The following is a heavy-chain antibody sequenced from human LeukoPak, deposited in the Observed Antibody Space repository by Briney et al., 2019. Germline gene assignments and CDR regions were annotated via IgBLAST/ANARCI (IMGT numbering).Heavy chain of an antibody. Sequence: GGSLRLSCAASGFTFSSYGMHWVRQAPGKGLEWVAFIRYDGSNKYYADSVKGRFTISRDNSKNTLYLQMNSLRAEDTAVYYCARVSIAARRGIDYWGQGTLVTVSS. V-gene: IGHV3-30*02. D-gene: IGHD6-6*01. CDR2: IRYDGSNK. CDR3: ARVSIAARRGIDY. CDR1: GFTFSSYG. J-gene: IGHJ4*02.